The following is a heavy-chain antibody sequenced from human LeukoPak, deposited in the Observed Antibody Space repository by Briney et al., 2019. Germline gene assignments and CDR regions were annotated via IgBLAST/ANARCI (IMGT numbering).Heavy chain of an antibody. CDR1: GDTFSNYA. Sequence: SVKVSCKASGDTFSNYAISWVRQAPGQGLEWVGRIVPSLGTPNYAQKFQGRVTITADRSTTTAYMELSSLRFEDTAVYYCARAGSSRFSVPYYFNYWGQGTPVTVSS. CDR3: ARAGSSRFSVPYYFNY. D-gene: IGHD6-13*01. CDR2: IVPSLGTP. J-gene: IGHJ4*02. V-gene: IGHV1-69*04.